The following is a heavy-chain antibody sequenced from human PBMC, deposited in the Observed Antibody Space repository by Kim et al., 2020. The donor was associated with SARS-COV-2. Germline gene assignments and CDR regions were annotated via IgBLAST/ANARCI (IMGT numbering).Heavy chain of an antibody. D-gene: IGHD3-9*01. Sequence: GGSPRLSCAASGFTFSSYGMHWVRQAPGKGLEWVAVIWYDGSNKYYADSVKGRFTISRDNSKNTLYLQMNSLRAEDTAVYYCARINHYYDILTGYSGDDAFDIWGQGTMVTVSS. CDR2: IWYDGSNK. CDR1: GFTFSSYG. CDR3: ARINHYYDILTGYSGDDAFDI. J-gene: IGHJ3*02. V-gene: IGHV3-33*01.